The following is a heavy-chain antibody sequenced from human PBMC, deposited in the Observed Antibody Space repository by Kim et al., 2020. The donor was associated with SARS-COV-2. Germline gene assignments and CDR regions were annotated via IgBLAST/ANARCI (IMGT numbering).Heavy chain of an antibody. D-gene: IGHD3-10*01. CDR1: GFTFSNAW. J-gene: IGHJ4*01. CDR2: IKSKTDGGTT. V-gene: IGHV3-15*01. Sequence: GGSLRLSCAASGFTFSNAWMSWVRQAPGKGLEWVGRIKSKTDGGTTDYAAPVKGRFTISRDDSKNTLYLQMNSLKTEDTAMYYCTTASLLWFGELCYWGHGTLFTVSS. CDR3: TTASLLWFGELCY.